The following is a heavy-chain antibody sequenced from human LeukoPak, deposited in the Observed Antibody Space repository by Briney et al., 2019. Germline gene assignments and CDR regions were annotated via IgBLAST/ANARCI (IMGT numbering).Heavy chain of an antibody. V-gene: IGHV3-48*02. D-gene: IGHD2-21*01. CDR3: VRDRAYSFDY. CDR1: GFTFSGYA. Sequence: GGSLRLSCAASGFTFSGYAMNWVRQAPGKGLEWVSHIYISSSSNIISYADSVKGRFTISRDNTQNSLYLQMNGLRDEDTAVYYCVRDRAYSFDYWGRGILVSVSS. CDR2: ISSSSNII. J-gene: IGHJ4*02.